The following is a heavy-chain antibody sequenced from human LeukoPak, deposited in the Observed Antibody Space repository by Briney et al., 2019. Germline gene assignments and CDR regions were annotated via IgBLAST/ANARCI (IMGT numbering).Heavy chain of an antibody. CDR2: INGDGGST. CDR1: GFTFDDYA. V-gene: IGHV3-43*02. J-gene: IGHJ4*02. Sequence: GGSLRLSCAASGFTFDDYAMHWVRQAPGKGLEWVSLINGDGGSTYYTDSVKGRFTISRDNSKNSLYLQTNSLRTEDTALYYCAKDLVTYDILTGFYSTNWDYWGQGTPVTVSS. CDR3: AKDLVTYDILTGFYSTNWDY. D-gene: IGHD3-9*01.